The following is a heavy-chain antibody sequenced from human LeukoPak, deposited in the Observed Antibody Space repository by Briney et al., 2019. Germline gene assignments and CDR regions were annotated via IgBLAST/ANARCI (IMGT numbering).Heavy chain of an antibody. CDR1: GGSFSGYY. Sequence: SETLSLTCAVYGGSFSGYYWSWIRQPPGKGLEWIGEINHSGSTNYNPSLKSRVTISVDTSKNQFSLKLSSVTAADTAVYYCARLPRGDYDSSVADYWGQGTLVTVSS. CDR2: INHSGST. V-gene: IGHV4-34*01. D-gene: IGHD3-22*01. CDR3: ARLPRGDYDSSVADY. J-gene: IGHJ4*02.